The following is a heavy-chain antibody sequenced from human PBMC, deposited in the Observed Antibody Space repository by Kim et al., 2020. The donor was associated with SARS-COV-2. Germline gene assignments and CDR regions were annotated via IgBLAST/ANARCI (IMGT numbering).Heavy chain of an antibody. J-gene: IGHJ6*02. CDR2: IYYSGST. V-gene: IGHV4-31*03. D-gene: IGHD3-3*01. Sequence: SETLSLTCTVSGGSIINTCYYWIWIPQHPGKGLEWIGYIYYSGSTYYNPSLKSRVTISVDTSKNQFSLKLSSVTAADTAVYYCARAHRTIFGVVEYMDVWGQGTTVTVSS. CDR1: GGSIINTCYY. CDR3: ARAHRTIFGVVEYMDV.